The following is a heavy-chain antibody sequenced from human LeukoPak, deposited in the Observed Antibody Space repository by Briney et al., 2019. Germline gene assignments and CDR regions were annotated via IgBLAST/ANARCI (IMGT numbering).Heavy chain of an antibody. Sequence: GGSLRLSCTTPKFNFHTYGLTWVRQAPGKELEWVSSISGSGGSTQYAASVQGRFSISRDNSKNTLYLQMNSLRAEDTAVYYCAKDPNGDYIGAFDIWGQGTMVTVSS. CDR1: KFNFHTYG. CDR3: AKDPNGDYIGAFDI. D-gene: IGHD4-17*01. CDR2: ISGSGGST. V-gene: IGHV3-23*01. J-gene: IGHJ3*02.